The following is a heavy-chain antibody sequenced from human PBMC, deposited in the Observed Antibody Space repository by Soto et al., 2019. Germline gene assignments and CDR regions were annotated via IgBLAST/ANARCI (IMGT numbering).Heavy chain of an antibody. CDR3: TRDEGGSYDSWFHP. Sequence: ESGGGLVKPGGSLTLSCNFTFSLYSMNWVRQAPGKGLEWVASMSSGAAYIKYADSVQGRFTISRDNAKSSVSLQMSSLRVEDTAVYFCTRDEGGSYDSWFHPWGQGTQVTVAA. D-gene: IGHD1-26*01. J-gene: IGHJ5*02. CDR1: TFSLYS. V-gene: IGHV3-21*01. CDR2: MSSGAAYI.